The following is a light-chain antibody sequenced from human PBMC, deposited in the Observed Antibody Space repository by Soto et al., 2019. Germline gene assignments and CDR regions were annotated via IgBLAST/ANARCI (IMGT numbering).Light chain of an antibody. J-gene: IGKJ4*01. CDR1: QGIGDT. CDR2: DTS. Sequence: EIVMTQSPATLSVSPGEGATLSCRASQGIGDTLAWYQQKPGQTPRLLIYDTSIRATGVPARFSGSRSGAEFTLTISSLQYEDFAVYYCKHYVNWPLTFGGGTKVESK. V-gene: IGKV3-15*01. CDR3: KHYVNWPLT.